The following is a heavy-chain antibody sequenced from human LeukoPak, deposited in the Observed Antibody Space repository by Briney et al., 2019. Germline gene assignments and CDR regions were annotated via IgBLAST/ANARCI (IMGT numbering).Heavy chain of an antibody. CDR3: ASLRDGYNFDY. CDR2: MYYSGST. J-gene: IGHJ4*02. D-gene: IGHD5-24*01. CDR1: GGSTSSYY. Sequence: SETLSLTCTVSGGSTSSYYWSWIRQPPGKGLEWIGSMYYSGSTYYNPSLKSRVTISVDTSKNQFSLKLSSVTAADTAVYYCASLRDGYNFDYWGQGTLVTVSS. V-gene: IGHV4-59*05.